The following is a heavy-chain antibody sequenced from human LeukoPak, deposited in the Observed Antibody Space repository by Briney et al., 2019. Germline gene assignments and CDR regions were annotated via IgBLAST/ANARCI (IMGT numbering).Heavy chain of an antibody. D-gene: IGHD6-19*01. Sequence: PSETLSLTCTVSGGSISSSSYYWGWIRQPPGKGLEWIGSIYYSGSTYYNPSLKSRVTISGDTSKNQFSLKLSSVTAADTAVYYCARHFFSSGWKSRYYYYYYMDVWGKGTTVTISS. CDR2: IYYSGST. J-gene: IGHJ6*03. CDR1: GGSISSSSYY. CDR3: ARHFFSSGWKSRYYYYYYMDV. V-gene: IGHV4-39*01.